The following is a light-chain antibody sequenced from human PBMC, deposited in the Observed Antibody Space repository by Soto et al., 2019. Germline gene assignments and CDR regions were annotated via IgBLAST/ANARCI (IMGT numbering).Light chain of an antibody. Sequence: DIEMTQSPSSLSASVGETITITCRESQSISSSLNWFQHSPGQPPKLLLFAASNLHAGVPPRFSGSGSGTSFSLTIRSLQPEDCATYYCQQSFNLPRTFGPGTKVDIK. CDR3: QQSFNLPRT. CDR2: AAS. V-gene: IGKV1-39*01. CDR1: QSISSS. J-gene: IGKJ1*01.